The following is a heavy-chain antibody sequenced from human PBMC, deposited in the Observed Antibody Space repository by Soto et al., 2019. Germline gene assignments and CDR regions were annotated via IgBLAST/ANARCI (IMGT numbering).Heavy chain of an antibody. CDR3: ARHVNFPLAGTGFDF. D-gene: IGHD6-19*01. CDR2: IYNIGST. CDR1: GGSISGYY. J-gene: IGHJ4*02. V-gene: IGHV4-59*08. Sequence: SETLSLTCTVSGGSISGYYWSWRRQPPGKGLEWIGYIYNIGSTNYNPSLRSRVTMSIDTSQEQFSLKLSSVTATDTAVYYCARHVNFPLAGTGFDFWGRGTLVTVSS.